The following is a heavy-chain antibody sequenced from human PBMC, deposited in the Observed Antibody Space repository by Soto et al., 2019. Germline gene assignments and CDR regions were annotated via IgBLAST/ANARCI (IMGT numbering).Heavy chain of an antibody. CDR1: GYYVSGVSGC. Sequence: SETQSVTWTVSGYYVSGVSGCWSWIRQPPGKGLEWIGYVYYGGSTNYNPTLKSRLTMSVDTSKNQFSLKLSSVTAADTAVYYCARAGGDERSFDSWGPGTLVTVLL. V-gene: IGHV4-61*01. CDR2: VYYGGST. J-gene: IGHJ4*02. D-gene: IGHD2-21*02. CDR3: ARAGGDERSFDS.